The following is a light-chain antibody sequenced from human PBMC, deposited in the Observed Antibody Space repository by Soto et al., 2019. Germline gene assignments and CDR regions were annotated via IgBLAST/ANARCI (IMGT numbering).Light chain of an antibody. CDR1: QGISSY. CDR3: QQLNSYPFT. CDR2: AAS. J-gene: IGKJ5*01. Sequence: DIQLTQSPSFLSASVGDRVTVTCRASQGISSYLAWYQQKPGKAPKLLIYAASTLQSGVPSRFSGSGSGTEVTLTISSLQPEDFATYYCQQLNSYPFTFGQGTRLEIK. V-gene: IGKV1-9*01.